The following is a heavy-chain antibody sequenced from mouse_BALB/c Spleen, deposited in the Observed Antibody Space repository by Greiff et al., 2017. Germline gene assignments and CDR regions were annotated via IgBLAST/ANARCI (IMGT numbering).Heavy chain of an antibody. CDR1: GYSITSDYA. Sequence: VQLKESGPGLVKPSQSLSLTCTVTGYSITSDYAWNWIRQFPGNKLEWMGYISYSGSTSYNPSLKSRISITRDTSKNQFFLQLNSVTTEDTATYYCARDWDWFAYWGQGTLVTVSA. V-gene: IGHV3-2*02. J-gene: IGHJ3*01. D-gene: IGHD4-1*01. CDR2: ISYSGST. CDR3: ARDWDWFAY.